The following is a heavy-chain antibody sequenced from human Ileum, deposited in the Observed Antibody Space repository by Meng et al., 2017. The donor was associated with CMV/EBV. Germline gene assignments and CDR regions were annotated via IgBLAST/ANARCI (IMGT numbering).Heavy chain of an antibody. CDR3: AKVGPPGSSGYFYYGMDV. Sequence: GESLKISCAASGFTFSSYWMHWVRQAPGKGLVWVSRINTDGSSTSYVDSVKGRFTISRDNAKNTLYLQMNSLRAEDTAVYYCAKVGPPGSSGYFYYGMDVWGQGNTV. V-gene: IGHV3-74*01. J-gene: IGHJ6*02. D-gene: IGHD3-22*01. CDR1: GFTFSSYW. CDR2: INTDGSST.